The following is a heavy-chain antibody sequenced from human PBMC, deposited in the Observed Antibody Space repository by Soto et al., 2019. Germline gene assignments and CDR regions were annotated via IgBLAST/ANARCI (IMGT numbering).Heavy chain of an antibody. CDR1: GGTFSSYA. J-gene: IGHJ5*02. Sequence: QVQLVQSGAEVKKPGSSVKVSCKASGGTFSSYAISWVRQAPGQGLEWMGEIIPIFGPANYAQKFQGRGTLTAGESTSTAYLELSSLSSEDTAVYYCARDRGPSSGSYPYWFDPGGQGTLVTVSS. V-gene: IGHV1-69*12. D-gene: IGHD3-22*01. CDR3: ARDRGPSSGSYPYWFDP. CDR2: IIPIFGPA.